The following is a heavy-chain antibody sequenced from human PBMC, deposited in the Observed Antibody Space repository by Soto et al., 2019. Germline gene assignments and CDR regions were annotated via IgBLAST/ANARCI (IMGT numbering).Heavy chain of an antibody. CDR2: ISYDGSNK. D-gene: IGHD3-22*01. Sequence: GGSLRLSCAASGFTFSSYGMHWVRQAPGKGLEWVAVISYDGSNKYYADSVKGRFTISRDNSKNTLYLQMNSLRAEDTAVYYCAKDYYDSSGYYDYWGQGTLVTVSS. J-gene: IGHJ4*02. CDR1: GFTFSSYG. V-gene: IGHV3-30*18. CDR3: AKDYYDSSGYYDY.